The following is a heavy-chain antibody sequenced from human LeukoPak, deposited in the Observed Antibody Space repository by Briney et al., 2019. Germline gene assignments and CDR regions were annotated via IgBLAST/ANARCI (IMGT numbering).Heavy chain of an antibody. CDR1: GGSISSSSYY. CDR3: ARVRHAYYGSGTGFDY. V-gene: IGHV4-39*07. Sequence: SATLSLTCTVSGGSISSSSYYWGWIRQPPGKGLEWIGNIYYSGSTHYNPSLKSRVTISVDTSKNQFSLKLSSVTAADTAVYYCARVRHAYYGSGTGFDYWGQGTLVTVSS. CDR2: IYYSGST. D-gene: IGHD3-10*01. J-gene: IGHJ4*02.